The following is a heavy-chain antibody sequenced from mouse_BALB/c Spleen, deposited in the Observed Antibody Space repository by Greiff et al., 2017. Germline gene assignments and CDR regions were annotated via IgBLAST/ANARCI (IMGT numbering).Heavy chain of an antibody. CDR3: ACYDY. J-gene: IGHJ2*01. Sequence: VQLQQPGSELVRPGASVKLSCKASGYSFTSYYIHWVKQRPGQGLEWIGCIFPGSGNTKYNEKFKGKATLTADTSSSTAYMQLSSLTSEDSAVYFCACYDYWGRGTTLTVSS. CDR2: IFPGSGNT. CDR1: GYSFTSYY. D-gene: IGHD1-1*01. V-gene: IGHV1S19*01.